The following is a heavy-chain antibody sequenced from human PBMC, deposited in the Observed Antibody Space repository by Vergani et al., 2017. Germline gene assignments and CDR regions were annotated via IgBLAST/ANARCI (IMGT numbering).Heavy chain of an antibody. CDR3: AREHNQRASAQYNWFDP. Sequence: VQLLESGGGLVQPGGSLRLSCAASGFTFSSYAMSWVRQAPGKGLEWIGYIYYSGSTYYNPSLKSRVTISVDTSKNQFSLKLSSVTAADTAVYYCAREHNQRASAQYNWFDPWGQGTLVTVSS. J-gene: IGHJ5*02. CDR2: IYYSGST. D-gene: IGHD1-14*01. V-gene: IGHV4-31*02. CDR1: GFTFSSYA.